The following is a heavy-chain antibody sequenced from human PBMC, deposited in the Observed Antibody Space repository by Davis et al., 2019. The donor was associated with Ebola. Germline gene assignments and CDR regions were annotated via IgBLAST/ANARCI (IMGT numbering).Heavy chain of an antibody. CDR3: AKGGGNKLFDAFDM. J-gene: IGHJ3*02. D-gene: IGHD1/OR15-1a*01. Sequence: AASVKVSCKASGYTFTNYDINWVRQTAGQGLEWMGWVSPDTGFTGIAENFQGRVTMTRDASINTAYMELSSLRSEDTAIYYCAKGGGNKLFDAFDMWGQGTMVTVSS. CDR2: VSPDTGFT. V-gene: IGHV1-8*01. CDR1: GYTFTNYD.